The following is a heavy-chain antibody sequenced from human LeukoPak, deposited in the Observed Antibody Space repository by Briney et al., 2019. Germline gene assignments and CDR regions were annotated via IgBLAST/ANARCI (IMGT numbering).Heavy chain of an antibody. D-gene: IGHD6-19*01. Sequence: PGGSLRLSCAASGFTFSDYYMSWIRQAPGKGLEWVPYISSSGSTIYYADSVKGRFTISRDNAKNSLYLQMNSLRAEDTAVYYCARDDSSGSYYYYGMDVWGQGTTVTVSS. J-gene: IGHJ6*02. V-gene: IGHV3-11*01. CDR3: ARDDSSGSYYYYGMDV. CDR1: GFTFSDYY. CDR2: ISSSGSTI.